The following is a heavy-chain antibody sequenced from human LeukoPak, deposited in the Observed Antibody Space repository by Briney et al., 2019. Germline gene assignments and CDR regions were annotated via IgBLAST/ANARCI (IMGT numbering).Heavy chain of an antibody. CDR2: IKQDGSQK. D-gene: IGHD2-2*01. J-gene: IGHJ4*02. CDR1: RFTFSSYW. V-gene: IGHV3-7*01. Sequence: GGSLRLSCAASRFTFSSYWMFWVRQAPGKGLEWVASIKQDGSQKYCVDSVKGRFTISRDNAENSLYLQVNSLRVEDTAVYYCVRGGVPAGYDYWGQGTLVTVSS. CDR3: VRGGVPAGYDY.